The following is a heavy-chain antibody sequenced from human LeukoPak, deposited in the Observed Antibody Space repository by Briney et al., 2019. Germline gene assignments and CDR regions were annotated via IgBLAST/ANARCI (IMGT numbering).Heavy chain of an antibody. CDR3: ARDHSSTVTVYYFDY. J-gene: IGHJ4*02. Sequence: AGGSLILYCAVPGFTFSTYALSWVRQAPGKGLEWVSVISGSGDNTYYADSVKGRFTIYRDNSKNTLYLQMNSLRAEDTAVYYCARDHSSTVTVYYFDYWGQGTLVTVSS. V-gene: IGHV3-23*01. CDR1: GFTFSTYA. D-gene: IGHD4-17*01. CDR2: ISGSGDNT.